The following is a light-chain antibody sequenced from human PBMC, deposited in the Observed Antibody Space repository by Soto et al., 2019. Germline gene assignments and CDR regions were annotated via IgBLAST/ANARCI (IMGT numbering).Light chain of an antibody. CDR3: QQYSSYSAWT. V-gene: IGKV1-17*03. Sequence: PMTQSPSAMSASLGDRVTITCRASQGISNSLAWFQQKPGRVPKRLIYGASTLQSWAPSRFSGSGSGTEFTLTVSSLQPDDFATYYCQQYSSYSAWTFGEGTKVDIK. CDR1: QGISNS. CDR2: GAS. J-gene: IGKJ1*01.